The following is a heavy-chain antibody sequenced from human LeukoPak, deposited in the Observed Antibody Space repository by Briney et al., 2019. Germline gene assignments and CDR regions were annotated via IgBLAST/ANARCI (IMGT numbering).Heavy chain of an antibody. Sequence: GGSLRLSCAASGFTFSSYEMNWVRQAPGKGLEWVSYISSSGSTIYYADSVKGRFTISRDNAKNSLYLQMNSLRAEDTAVYYCANFGGDSSGYYYPLDYWGQGTLVTVSS. CDR1: GFTFSSYE. D-gene: IGHD3-22*01. CDR2: ISSSGSTI. V-gene: IGHV3-48*03. CDR3: ANFGGDSSGYYYPLDY. J-gene: IGHJ4*02.